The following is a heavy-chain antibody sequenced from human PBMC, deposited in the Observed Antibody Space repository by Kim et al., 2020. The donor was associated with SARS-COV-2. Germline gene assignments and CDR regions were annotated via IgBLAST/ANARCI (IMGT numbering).Heavy chain of an antibody. Sequence: GGSLRLSCAASGFTVSSNYMSWVRQAPGKGLEWVSVIYSGGSTYYADSVKGRFTISRDNSKNTLYLQMNSLRAEDTAVYYCARAILWFGESTPTSYYFDYWGQGTLVTVS. D-gene: IGHD3-10*01. CDR3: ARAILWFGESTPTSYYFDY. J-gene: IGHJ4*02. CDR1: GFTVSSNY. V-gene: IGHV3-53*01. CDR2: IYSGGST.